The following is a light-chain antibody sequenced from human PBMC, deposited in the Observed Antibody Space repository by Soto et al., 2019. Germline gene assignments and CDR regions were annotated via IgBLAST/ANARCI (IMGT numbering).Light chain of an antibody. V-gene: IGLV2-8*01. Sequence: QSALTQPASASGSPGQSVTISCTGTSSDVGAFNYVSWYQQYTGEAPKLIIYEVTKRPSGVPDRFSGSKSGSTASLTVSGLQAEDEADYYCSSYAGNNNVMFGGGTKLTVL. CDR1: SSDVGAFNY. CDR2: EVT. J-gene: IGLJ3*02. CDR3: SSYAGNNNVM.